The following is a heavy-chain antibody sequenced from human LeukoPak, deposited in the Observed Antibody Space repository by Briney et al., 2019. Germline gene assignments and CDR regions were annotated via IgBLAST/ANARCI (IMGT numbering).Heavy chain of an antibody. Sequence: SETLSLTYAVYGGSFSGYYWSWIRQPPGKGLEWMGEINHSGSTNYNPSLKSRVTISVDTSKNQFSLKLSSVTAADTAVYYCARKLSITMVRGVNPFDYWGQGTLVTVSS. V-gene: IGHV4-34*01. CDR2: INHSGST. D-gene: IGHD3-10*01. CDR1: GGSFSGYY. J-gene: IGHJ4*02. CDR3: ARKLSITMVRGVNPFDY.